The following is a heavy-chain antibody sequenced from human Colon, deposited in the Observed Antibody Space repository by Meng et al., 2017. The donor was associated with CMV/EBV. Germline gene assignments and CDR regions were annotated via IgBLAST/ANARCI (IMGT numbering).Heavy chain of an antibody. J-gene: IGHJ6*02. CDR1: GFTFSSYA. Sequence: GESLKISCAASGFTFSSYAMHWVRQAPGKGLEYVSAISSNGGSTYYADSVKGRFTIPRDNSKNTLYLQMGSLRAEDMAVYYCARDVGGMDVWGQGTTVTVSS. V-gene: IGHV3-64*02. CDR2: ISSNGGST. CDR3: ARDVGGMDV. D-gene: IGHD2-15*01.